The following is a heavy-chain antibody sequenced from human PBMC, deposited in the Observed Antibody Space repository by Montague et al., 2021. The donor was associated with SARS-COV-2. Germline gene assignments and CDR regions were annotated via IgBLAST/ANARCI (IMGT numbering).Heavy chain of an antibody. D-gene: IGHD3-10*01. Sequence: SETLSLTCTIFVCSIRSSNYYWRWISQPQGKGLEWIGNMYYSGSTYYNPSLKSRVTISIDTSKNQFSLKLSSVTAADTAVYYCARDDIVLQGVTKGMDVGGQGTTVTVSS. CDR2: MYYSGST. CDR3: ARDDIVLQGVTKGMDV. CDR1: VCSIRSSNYY. J-gene: IGHJ6*02. V-gene: IGHV4-39*07.